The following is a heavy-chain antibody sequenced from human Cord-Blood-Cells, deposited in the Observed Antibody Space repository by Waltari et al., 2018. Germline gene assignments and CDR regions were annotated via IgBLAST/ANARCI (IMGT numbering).Heavy chain of an antibody. D-gene: IGHD6-6*01. CDR3: AREDSSSSGDY. CDR1: GGSFSGYY. Sequence: QVQLQQWGAGLLKPSETLSLTCAVYGGSFSGYYWSWIRQPPGKGLEWIGEINHSGSTNYNPSLKSRVTISVDTSKNQCSLKLSSVTAADTAVYYCAREDSSSSGDYWGQGTLVTVSS. CDR2: INHSGST. V-gene: IGHV4-34*01. J-gene: IGHJ4*02.